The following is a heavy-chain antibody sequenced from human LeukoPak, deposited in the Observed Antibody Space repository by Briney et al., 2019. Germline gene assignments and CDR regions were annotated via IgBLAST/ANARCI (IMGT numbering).Heavy chain of an antibody. CDR3: ARGGDAVTYVRGYMDV. J-gene: IGHJ6*03. Sequence: PSETLSLTCAVYGGSFSGYYWSWIRQPPGKGLEWIGEINHSGSTNYNPSLKSRVTISVDTSKNQFSLKLSSVTAADTAVYYCARGGDAVTYVRGYMDVWGKGTTVTVSS. CDR1: GGSFSGYY. D-gene: IGHD3-16*01. V-gene: IGHV4-34*01. CDR2: INHSGST.